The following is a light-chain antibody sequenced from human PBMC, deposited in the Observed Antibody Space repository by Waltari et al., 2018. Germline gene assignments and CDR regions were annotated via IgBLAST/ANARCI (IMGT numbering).Light chain of an antibody. V-gene: IGLV2-14*01. J-gene: IGLJ1*01. Sequence: QSALTQPASVSGSPGQSITISCSGTDSDVGAYDFVSWYQQHPGKAPHLIIYEVSNWPAGISYPFSASKSGNTASPTISGLQAEDEADYYCSSYTTSSAPGVFGTGTRVTVL. CDR1: DSDVGAYDF. CDR3: SSYTTSSAPGV. CDR2: EVS.